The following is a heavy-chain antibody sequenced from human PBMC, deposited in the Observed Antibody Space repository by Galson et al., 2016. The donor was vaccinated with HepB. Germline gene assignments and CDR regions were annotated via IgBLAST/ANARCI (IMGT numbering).Heavy chain of an antibody. V-gene: IGHV4-39*02. CDR2: IYYTGST. CDR1: GDSISRSYF. D-gene: IGHD6-13*01. CDR3: TRERWPADY. Sequence: SETLSLTCTVSGDSISRSYFWGWIRQPPGKGLEWIGNIYYTGSTYYNPSLKSRVTISADTSKNQSSPHLRSVTAADTAVYYCTRERWPADYWGQGTLVAVSS. J-gene: IGHJ4*02.